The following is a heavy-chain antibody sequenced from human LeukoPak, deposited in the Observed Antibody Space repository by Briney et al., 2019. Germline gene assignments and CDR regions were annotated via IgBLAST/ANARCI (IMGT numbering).Heavy chain of an antibody. CDR3: AREGPQYSSGGGYFDY. V-gene: IGHV3-48*04. CDR1: GFTFSSYG. D-gene: IGHD6-19*01. Sequence: PGGSLRLSCAASGFTFSSYGMHWVRQAPGKGLEWVSYISSSGSTIYYADSVKGRFAISRDNAKNSLYLQMNSLRAEDAAVYYCAREGPQYSSGGGYFDYWGQGTLVTVSS. J-gene: IGHJ4*02. CDR2: ISSSGSTI.